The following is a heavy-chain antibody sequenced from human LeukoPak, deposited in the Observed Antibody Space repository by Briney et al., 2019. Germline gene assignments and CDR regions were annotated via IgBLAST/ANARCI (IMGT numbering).Heavy chain of an antibody. Sequence: GGSLRLSCDGSGFTASGYGFSSFAMYWVRQAPGKGLEWVAVMSYDSSTEYYAASVKGRFTISRDNSKNTLYLQMNSLRAEDTAVYYCASGLGAAEVEGMDVWGQGTTVTVSS. D-gene: IGHD6-13*01. CDR3: ASGLGAAEVEGMDV. CDR1: GFTASGYGFSSFA. J-gene: IGHJ6*02. V-gene: IGHV3-30*03. CDR2: MSYDSSTE.